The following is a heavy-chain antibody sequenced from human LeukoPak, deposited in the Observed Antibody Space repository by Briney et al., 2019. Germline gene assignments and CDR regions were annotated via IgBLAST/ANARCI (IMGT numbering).Heavy chain of an antibody. CDR3: AITATEGY. D-gene: IGHD1-20*01. CDR1: GFTFSNYW. Sequence: QPGGPLRLSCAASGFTFSNYWMHWVRQAPGKGLVWVSHINSDGTNTDYADSVKGRFVISRDNAKNTLFLQVNSLRAEDTAVYYCAITATEGYWGQGTLVTVSS. V-gene: IGHV3-74*01. CDR2: INSDGTNT. J-gene: IGHJ4*02.